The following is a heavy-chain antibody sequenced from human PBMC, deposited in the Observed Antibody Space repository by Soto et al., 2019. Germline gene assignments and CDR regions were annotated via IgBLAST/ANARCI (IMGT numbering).Heavy chain of an antibody. Sequence: QAHLVQSGPEVKKPGASVKVSCKGSGYTFTSYGIAWVRQAPGQGLEWMGWISAQNGNTEYAQKFQGRVTVTGDTSTSTACRELRGVSSVDTSLNYCARGRYGDYWGQGALVTVSS. CDR3: ARGRYGDY. V-gene: IGHV1-18*01. D-gene: IGHD4-17*01. CDR2: ISAQNGNT. J-gene: IGHJ4*02. CDR1: GYTFTSYG.